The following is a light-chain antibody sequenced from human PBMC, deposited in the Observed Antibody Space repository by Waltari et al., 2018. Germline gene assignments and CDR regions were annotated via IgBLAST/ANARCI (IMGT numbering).Light chain of an antibody. Sequence: EIVLTQSPATLFLSPGQRATLSCRTSQSVSRFLAWYQQRPGQAPRLLIYDASTRATGIPARFSGSGSGTDFTLTISSLDPDDLAVYYCQQRSSWPLTFGGGTRVQIK. V-gene: IGKV3-11*01. J-gene: IGKJ4*01. CDR2: DAS. CDR1: QSVSRF. CDR3: QQRSSWPLT.